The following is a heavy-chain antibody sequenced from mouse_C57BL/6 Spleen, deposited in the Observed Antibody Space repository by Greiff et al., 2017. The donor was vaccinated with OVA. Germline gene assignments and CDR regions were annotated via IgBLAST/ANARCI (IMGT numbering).Heavy chain of an antibody. CDR3: DNVATVVDSVDY. J-gene: IGHJ2*01. Sequence: VQLQQSGAELVKPGASVKLSCTASGFNIKDYYMPWVKQRTEQGLEWIGRIDPEDGETKYAPKFQGKATITADTSSNTAYLQLSNLTSEDTAVYYVDNVATVVDSVDYWGQGTTLTVSS. CDR2: IDPEDGET. CDR1: GFNIKDYY. D-gene: IGHD1-1*01. V-gene: IGHV14-2*01.